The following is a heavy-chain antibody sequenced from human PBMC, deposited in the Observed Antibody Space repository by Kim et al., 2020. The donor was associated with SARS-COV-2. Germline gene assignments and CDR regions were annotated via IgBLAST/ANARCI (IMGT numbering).Heavy chain of an antibody. J-gene: IGHJ6*01. CDR2: ISSSSSYI. Sequence: GGSLRLSCAASGFTFSTYNMNWVRQDPGKGLEWVSSISSSSSYIYYADSMKGRFTISRDNAKNSLYLQMNSLRAEDTAVYYCARDCRTYYEFLTGSDYYYGTGVWGAGRTRSVSP. D-gene: IGHD3-9*01. V-gene: IGHV3-21*04. CDR1: GFTFSTYN. CDR3: ARDCRTYYEFLTGSDYYYGTGV.